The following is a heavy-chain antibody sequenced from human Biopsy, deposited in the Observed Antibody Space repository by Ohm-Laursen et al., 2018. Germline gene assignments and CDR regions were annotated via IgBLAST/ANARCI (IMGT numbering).Heavy chain of an antibody. D-gene: IGHD3/OR15-3a*01. J-gene: IGHJ4*02. CDR3: ARHSPAPNWTFDY. Sequence: PSDTLSLTCIVSGGSVSGYYWSWIRQPPGKGLEWIGYIYYNGSTNYNPSLKSRVTISVDTSKNKFSLKLNSVTAADTAVYSCARHSPAPNWTFDYWGQGTQVTVSS. CDR1: GGSVSGYY. V-gene: IGHV4-59*08. CDR2: IYYNGST.